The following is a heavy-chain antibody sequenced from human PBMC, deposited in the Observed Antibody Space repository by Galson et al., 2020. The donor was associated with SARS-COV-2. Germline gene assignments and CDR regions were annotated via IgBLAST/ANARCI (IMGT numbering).Heavy chain of an antibody. D-gene: IGHD2-21*02. V-gene: IGHV5-10-1*01. Sequence: KVSCKGSGYSFTSYWISWVRQMPGKGLEWMGRIDPSDSYTNYSPSFQGHVTISADKSISTAYLQWSSLKASDTAMYYCAALASLTAPDAFDIWGQGTMGTVSS. CDR3: AALASLTAPDAFDI. CDR1: GYSFTSYW. J-gene: IGHJ3*02. CDR2: IDPSDSYT.